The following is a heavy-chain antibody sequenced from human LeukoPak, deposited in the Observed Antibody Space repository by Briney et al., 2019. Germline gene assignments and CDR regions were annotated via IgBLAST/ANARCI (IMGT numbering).Heavy chain of an antibody. D-gene: IGHD3-10*02. CDR1: VFPFSSYE. V-gene: IGHV3-48*03. J-gene: IGHJ6*04. CDR3: TELGITMIGGF. CDR2: ISSSGSTI. Sequence: GGSLRLSCAASVFPFSSYEMNWVRQAPGRVLERVSHISSSGSTIYYADSVKRRFTISRDNPKNSLYLQMNILRADDTAVYNCTELGITMIGGFWGKGTTVTISS.